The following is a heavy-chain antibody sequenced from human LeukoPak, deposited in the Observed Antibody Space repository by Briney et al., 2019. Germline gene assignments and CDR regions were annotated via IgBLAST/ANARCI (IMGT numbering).Heavy chain of an antibody. CDR2: INSDGSST. CDR3: ATYRQVLLPFES. J-gene: IGHJ4*02. Sequence: GGSLRLSCAASGFTFSSYWMHWVRQAPGKGLVWVSRINSDGSSTTYADSVRGRFTISRDNSKSTLSLQMNSLRAEDTAIYYCATYRQVLLPFESWGQGTLVTVSS. CDR1: GFTFSSYW. V-gene: IGHV3-74*01. D-gene: IGHD2-8*02.